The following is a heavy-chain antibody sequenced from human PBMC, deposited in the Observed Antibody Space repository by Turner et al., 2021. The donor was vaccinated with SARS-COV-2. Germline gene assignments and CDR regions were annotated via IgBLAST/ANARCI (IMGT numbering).Heavy chain of an antibody. V-gene: IGHV3-30*18. Sequence: QVQLVESGGGVVQRGRSLRLSCAATGFTFSSYGMHWVRQAPGKGLEWVAVISYDGSNKYYGDSVKGRFTISRDNSKNTLYLQMNSLRAEDTAVYYCAKGGGPYCSGGSCYPGSFDYWGQGTLVTVSS. J-gene: IGHJ4*02. D-gene: IGHD2-15*01. CDR3: AKGGGPYCSGGSCYPGSFDY. CDR2: ISYDGSNK. CDR1: GFTFSSYG.